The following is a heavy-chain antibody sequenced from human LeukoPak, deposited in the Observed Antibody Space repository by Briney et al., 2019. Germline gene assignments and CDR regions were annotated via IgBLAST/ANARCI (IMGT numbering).Heavy chain of an antibody. CDR1: GFTFSSYA. Sequence: GGSLRLSCAASGFTFSSYAMSWVRQAPGKGLEWVSAIGGSGGSTYYADSVKGRFTISRDNSKNTLYLQMNSLRAEDTAVYYCAKDPSPYGSGSPFDYWGQGTLVTVSS. J-gene: IGHJ4*02. D-gene: IGHD3-10*01. CDR2: IGGSGGST. CDR3: AKDPSPYGSGSPFDY. V-gene: IGHV3-23*01.